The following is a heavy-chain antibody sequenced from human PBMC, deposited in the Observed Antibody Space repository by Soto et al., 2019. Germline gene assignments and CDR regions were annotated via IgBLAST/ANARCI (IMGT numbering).Heavy chain of an antibody. CDR2: IWYDGSNK. V-gene: IGHV3-33*01. J-gene: IGHJ5*02. Sequence: QVQLVESGGGVVQPGRSLRLSCAASGFTFSSYGMHWVRQAPGKGLEWVAVIWYDGSNKYYADSVKGRLTISRDNSKNTLTLHIISLRAEDTAVYYCARDNSSSWYGQTNWFDPWGQGTLVPVSS. CDR1: GFTFSSYG. CDR3: ARDNSSSWYGQTNWFDP. D-gene: IGHD6-13*01.